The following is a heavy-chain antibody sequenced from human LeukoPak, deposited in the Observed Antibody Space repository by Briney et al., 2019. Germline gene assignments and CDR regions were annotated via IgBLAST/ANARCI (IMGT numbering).Heavy chain of an antibody. CDR3: AREGWDL. J-gene: IGHJ2*01. V-gene: IGHV4-61*08. D-gene: IGHD2-15*01. Sequence: PSETLSLTCTVSGASLNSGGYYWNWIRQPPGKEPEWIGYIYYSGGTNYNRSLKSRVTISVDTSKYQFSLKLTSVTAADTAVYYCAREGWDLWGRGTLVTVSS. CDR2: IYYSGGT. CDR1: GASLNSGGYY.